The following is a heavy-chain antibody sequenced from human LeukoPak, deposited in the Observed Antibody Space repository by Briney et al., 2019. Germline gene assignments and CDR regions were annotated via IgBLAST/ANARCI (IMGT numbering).Heavy chain of an antibody. J-gene: IGHJ6*02. V-gene: IGHV1-69*13. CDR3: ARLPLRSIAVGYYGMDV. Sequence: SVKVSCKASGGTFSSYAISWVRQAPGQGLEWMGGVIPIFGTANYAQKFQGRVTITADESTSTAYMELSSLRSEDTAVYYCARLPLRSIAVGYYGMDVWGQGTTVTVSS. CDR1: GGTFSSYA. D-gene: IGHD6-6*01. CDR2: VIPIFGTA.